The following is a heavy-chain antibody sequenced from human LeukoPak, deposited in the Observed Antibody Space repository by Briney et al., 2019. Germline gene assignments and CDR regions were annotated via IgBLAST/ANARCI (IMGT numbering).Heavy chain of an antibody. Sequence: PSETLSLTCNVSGASMSSNYWSWIRQPPGKGLEWIGYIHHSGNTNDSPSLESRVTMSVDESKNQFSLRVHFVSAADTAVYYCASTRRAAVAGRFDSWGQGTLVTVSS. V-gene: IGHV4-4*09. D-gene: IGHD6-19*01. CDR1: GASMSSNY. CDR3: ASTRRAAVAGRFDS. CDR2: IHHSGNT. J-gene: IGHJ4*02.